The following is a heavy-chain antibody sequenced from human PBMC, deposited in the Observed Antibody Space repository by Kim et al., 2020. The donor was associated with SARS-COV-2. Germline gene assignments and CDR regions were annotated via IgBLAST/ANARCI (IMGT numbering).Heavy chain of an antibody. V-gene: IGHV4-31*03. J-gene: IGHJ4*02. CDR3: ARVTIAVAGKTDNFDY. D-gene: IGHD6-19*01. Sequence: SETLSLTCTVSGGSISSGGYYWSWIRQHPGKGLEWIGYIYYSGSTYYNPSLKSRVTISVDTSKNQFSLKLSSVTAADTAVYYCARVTIAVAGKTDNFDYWGQGTLVTVSS. CDR1: GGSISSGGYY. CDR2: IYYSGST.